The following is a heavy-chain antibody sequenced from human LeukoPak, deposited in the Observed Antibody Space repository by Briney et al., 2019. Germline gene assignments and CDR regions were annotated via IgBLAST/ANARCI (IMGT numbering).Heavy chain of an antibody. CDR3: AKGSHIVVVPAYYFDY. Sequence: PGGSLRPSCAASGFTFTSYAMSWVRQAPGRGLEWVSTISGNTYSTFYADSVKGRFTISRDNSDNTLYLQMNSLRAEDTAVYYCAKGSHIVVVPAYYFDYWGQGTLVTVSS. CDR2: ISGNTYST. V-gene: IGHV3-23*01. J-gene: IGHJ4*02. CDR1: GFTFTSYA. D-gene: IGHD2-2*01.